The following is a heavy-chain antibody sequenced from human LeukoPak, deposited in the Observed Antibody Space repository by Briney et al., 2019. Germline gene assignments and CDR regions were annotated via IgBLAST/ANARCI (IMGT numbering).Heavy chain of an antibody. V-gene: IGHV3-74*01. J-gene: IGHJ4*02. CDR1: GFTFSRNW. Sequence: GGPLRLSCAASGFTFSRNWMHWVRQAPGKGLVWVSRINSDGSTTTYADFVKGRSTISRDNAKNTLYLQMNSLRAEDTAVYYCARELPFDYWGQGTLVTVSS. CDR2: INSDGSTT. D-gene: IGHD2-21*02. CDR3: ARELPFDY.